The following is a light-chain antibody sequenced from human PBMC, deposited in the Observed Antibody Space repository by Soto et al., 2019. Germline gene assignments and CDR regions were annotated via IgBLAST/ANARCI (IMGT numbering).Light chain of an antibody. Sequence: DIQMTQSPATLSASVGDKITITCRASQSISSWLAWYQQKPGKAPKLLIYKTSSLEGEVPSRFSGSGSGTEFTLTISSLQPDDFATYYCQQYHRYPYTFGQGTKLEIK. CDR1: QSISSW. CDR2: KTS. CDR3: QQYHRYPYT. V-gene: IGKV1-5*03. J-gene: IGKJ2*01.